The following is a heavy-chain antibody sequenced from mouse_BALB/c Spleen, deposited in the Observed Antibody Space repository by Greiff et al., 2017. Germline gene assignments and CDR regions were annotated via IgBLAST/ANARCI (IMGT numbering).Heavy chain of an antibody. CDR1: GYTFTDYV. J-gene: IGHJ3*01. CDR3: ARLGYGNYGDYFDY. CDR2: IYPGSGST. D-gene: IGHD2-10*02. V-gene: IGHV1-77*01. Sequence: QVQLQQSGPELVKPGASVKMSCKASGYTFTDYVISWVKQRTGQGLEWIGEIYPGSGSTYYNEKFKGKATLTADKSSNTAYMQLSSLTSEDSAVYFCARLGYGNYGDYFDYWGQGTLVTVSA.